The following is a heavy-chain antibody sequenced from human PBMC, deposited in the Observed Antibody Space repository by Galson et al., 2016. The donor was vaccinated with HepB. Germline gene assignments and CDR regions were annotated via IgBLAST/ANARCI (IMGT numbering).Heavy chain of an antibody. D-gene: IGHD2-15*01. Sequence: ETLSLTCTVSGGSISTYYWSWVRQPPGKGLEWIGYIYNGGSTNYNPSLKSRVTISIDTSTNQFSLNLISVTAADTAVYYCARRLPCSDDTCYRPYDAFDLWGQGTMVTVAS. CDR3: ARRLPCSDDTCYRPYDAFDL. V-gene: IGHV4-59*08. CDR2: IYNGGST. CDR1: GGSISTYY. J-gene: IGHJ3*01.